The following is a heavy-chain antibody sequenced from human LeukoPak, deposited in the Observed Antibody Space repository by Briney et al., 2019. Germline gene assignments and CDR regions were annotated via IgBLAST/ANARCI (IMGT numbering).Heavy chain of an antibody. Sequence: SETLSLTCTVSGASVTSHFWNWIRQPAGKGLEWIGRIYTTSGSTNYNPSLKSRGTMSVDTSKNQFSLNLSSVTAADTAVYYCARDQGGSRRDSDYWGQGTLVSVSS. CDR2: IYTTSGST. V-gene: IGHV4-4*07. J-gene: IGHJ4*02. CDR1: GASVTSHF. CDR3: ARDQGGSRRDSDY. D-gene: IGHD1-26*01.